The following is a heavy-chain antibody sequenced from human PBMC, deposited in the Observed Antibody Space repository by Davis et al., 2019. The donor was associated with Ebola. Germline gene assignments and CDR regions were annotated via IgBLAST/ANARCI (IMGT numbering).Heavy chain of an antibody. V-gene: IGHV1-46*01. CDR3: ASPLFGTSVTTSYYHFDY. D-gene: IGHD4-17*01. J-gene: IGHJ4*02. Sequence: ASVKVSCKASGYTFTSYYMHWVRQAPGQGLEWMGIINPSGGSTSYAQKFQGRVTITADKSTSTAYMELSSLRSEDTAVYYCASPLFGTSVTTSYYHFDYWGQGTLVTVSS. CDR2: INPSGGST. CDR1: GYTFTSYY.